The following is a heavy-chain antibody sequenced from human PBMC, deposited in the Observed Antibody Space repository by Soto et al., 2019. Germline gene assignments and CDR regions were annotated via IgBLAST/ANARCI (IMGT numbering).Heavy chain of an antibody. J-gene: IGHJ4*02. CDR2: ISYDGSNK. CDR1: GFTFSSYG. Sequence: QVQLVESGGGVVQPGRSLRLSCAASGFTFSSYGMHWVRQAPGKGLEWVAVISYDGSNKYYADSVKGRFTISRDNSKNPLYLAMHSLRAEDTGVYYCAKDTLFLGLWGQGTLVTVSS. V-gene: IGHV3-30*18. D-gene: IGHD3-9*01. CDR3: AKDTLFLGL.